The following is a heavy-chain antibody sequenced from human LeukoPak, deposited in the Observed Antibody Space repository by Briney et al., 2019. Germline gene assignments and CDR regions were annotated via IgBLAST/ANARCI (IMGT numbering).Heavy chain of an antibody. J-gene: IGHJ4*02. CDR3: ARDAAAQQLVHYFDY. CDR2: ISYDGSNK. D-gene: IGHD6-13*01. V-gene: IGHV3-30*14. CDR1: GFTFSSYA. Sequence: PGRSLRLSCAASGFTFSSYAMHWVRQAPGKGLEWVAVISYDGSNKYYADSVKGRFTISRDNSENMLYLQMNSLRAEDTAVYYCARDAAAQQLVHYFDYWGQGTLVTVSS.